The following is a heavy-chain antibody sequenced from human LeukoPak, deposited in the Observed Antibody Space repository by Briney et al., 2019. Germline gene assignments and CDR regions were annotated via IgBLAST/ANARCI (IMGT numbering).Heavy chain of an antibody. V-gene: IGHV1-18*01. J-gene: IGHJ4*02. Sequence: GASVKVSCKASGYTFTSYGISWVRQAPGQGLEWMGWISAYNGNTNYAQKLQGRVTMTTDTSTSTAYMGLRSLRSDDTAVYYCARDQSYSGYDSEVEWTFDYWGQGTLVTVSS. CDR1: GYTFTSYG. CDR2: ISAYNGNT. D-gene: IGHD5-12*01. CDR3: ARDQSYSGYDSEVEWTFDY.